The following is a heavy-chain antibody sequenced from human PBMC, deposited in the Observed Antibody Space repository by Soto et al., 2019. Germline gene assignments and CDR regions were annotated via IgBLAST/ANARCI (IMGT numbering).Heavy chain of an antibody. D-gene: IGHD5-18*01. CDR3: ARIPRGYSYGFGMDV. Sequence: PSETLSLTCTVSGGPISSYYWSWIRQPPGKGLEWLGYIYYSGSTNYNPSLKSQVTISVDTSKNQFSLKLSSVTAAATAVYYCARIPRGYSYGFGMDVWGQGTTVTVSS. J-gene: IGHJ6*02. V-gene: IGHV4-59*01. CDR2: IYYSGST. CDR1: GGPISSYY.